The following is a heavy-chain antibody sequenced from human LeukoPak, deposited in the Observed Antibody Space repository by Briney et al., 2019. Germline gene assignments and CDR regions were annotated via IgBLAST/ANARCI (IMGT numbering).Heavy chain of an antibody. CDR2: TYYRSKWYN. D-gene: IGHD3-22*01. J-gene: IGHJ4*02. V-gene: IGHV6-1*01. Sequence: SQTLSLTCAISGDSVSSNSAAWNWIRQSPSRGLEWLGRTYYRSKWYNDYAVSVKSRITINPDTSKNQFSLQLNSVTPEDTAVYYCARGSSQIYYYDSSGYLHAFDYWGQGTLVTVSS. CDR1: GDSVSSNSAA. CDR3: ARGSSQIYYYDSSGYLHAFDY.